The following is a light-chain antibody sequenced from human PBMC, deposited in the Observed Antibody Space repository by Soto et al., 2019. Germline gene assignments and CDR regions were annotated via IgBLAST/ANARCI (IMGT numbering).Light chain of an antibody. CDR2: DAS. J-gene: IGKJ4*01. Sequence: DIPVTQSPSFMSASVGDRVTITCRASQGMSSDLAWYQQKPGKAPNLLIYDASTLQSGVASRFSGSGSGTEFSLTISSLQAEDFATYYCQHLHNYPPTFGGGTKVEIK. V-gene: IGKV1-9*01. CDR3: QHLHNYPPT. CDR1: QGMSSD.